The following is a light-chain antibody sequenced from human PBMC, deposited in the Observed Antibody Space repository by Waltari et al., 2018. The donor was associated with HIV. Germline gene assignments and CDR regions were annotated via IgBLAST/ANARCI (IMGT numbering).Light chain of an antibody. CDR2: RND. J-gene: IGLJ3*02. CDR3: GAWNGSPSGPV. V-gene: IGLV1-47*01. Sequence: QSVLTQPPSVSGAPGPRVTVSCSGSSSSIGSGYVCWYQQLPGAAPKRVIYRNDQRPSGVPDRFSGSKSGTSASLAISGLRSEDEAVYYCGAWNGSPSGPVFGGGTKLTVL. CDR1: SSSIGSGY.